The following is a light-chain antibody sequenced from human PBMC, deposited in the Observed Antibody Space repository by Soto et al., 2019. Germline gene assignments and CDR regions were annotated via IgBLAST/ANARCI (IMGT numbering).Light chain of an antibody. CDR1: QSVSSN. Sequence: EIVMTQSPVTLSVSPGERATLSCRASQSVSSNLAWYQRKPGQAPSLLIYGAFTRATGIPARFSGTGSGREFTLTISSLQSEDFALYYCQQYNDWPLTFGQGTKVDIK. J-gene: IGKJ1*01. CDR2: GAF. CDR3: QQYNDWPLT. V-gene: IGKV3-15*01.